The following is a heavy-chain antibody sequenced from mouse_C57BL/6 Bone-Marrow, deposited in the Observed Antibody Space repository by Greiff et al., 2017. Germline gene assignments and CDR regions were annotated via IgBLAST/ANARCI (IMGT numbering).Heavy chain of an antibody. J-gene: IGHJ4*01. D-gene: IGHD2-4*01. Sequence: QVQLQQPGAELVRPGTSVKLSCKASGYTFTSYWMHWVKQRPGQGLEWIGVIDPSDSYTNYNQKFKGKATLTVDTSSSTAYMQLSSLTSEDAAFYYCARDFDYDGGYAIDYWGQGTSVTVSS. V-gene: IGHV1-59*01. CDR3: ARDFDYDGGYAIDY. CDR2: IDPSDSYT. CDR1: GYTFTSYW.